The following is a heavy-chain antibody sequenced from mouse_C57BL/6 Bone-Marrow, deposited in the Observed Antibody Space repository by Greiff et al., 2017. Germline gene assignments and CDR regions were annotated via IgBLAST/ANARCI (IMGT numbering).Heavy chain of an antibody. CDR1: GYTFTSYW. CDR3: ARSGKSPITTPYY. J-gene: IGHJ2*01. CDR2: IDPNSGGT. Sequence: VQLQQPGAELVKPGASVKLSCKASGYTFTSYWMHWVKQRPGRGLEWIGWIDPNSGGTKYNEKFKGKATLTVDKPSSTAYMQLSSLTSEDSAVYYCARSGKSPITTPYYWGQGTTLTVSS. D-gene: IGHD1-2*01. V-gene: IGHV1-72*01.